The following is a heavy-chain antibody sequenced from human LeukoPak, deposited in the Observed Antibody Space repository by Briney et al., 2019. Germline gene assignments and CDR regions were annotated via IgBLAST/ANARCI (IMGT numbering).Heavy chain of an antibody. CDR2: ISWNSGSI. CDR3: ANVPPIVVVPAAAKQESHFDY. CDR1: GFTFDDYA. Sequence: PGRSLRLSCAASGFTFDDYAMHWVRQAPGKGLEWVSGISWNSGSIGYADSVKGRFTISRDNSKNTLYLQMNSLRAEDTAVYYCANVPPIVVVPAAAKQESHFDYWGQGTLVTVSS. J-gene: IGHJ4*02. D-gene: IGHD2-2*01. V-gene: IGHV3-9*01.